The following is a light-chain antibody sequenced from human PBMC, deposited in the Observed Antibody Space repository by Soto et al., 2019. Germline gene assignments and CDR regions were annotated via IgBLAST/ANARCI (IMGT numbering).Light chain of an antibody. J-gene: IGKJ4*01. CDR3: QQASSFPLT. CDR2: SAS. CDR1: QGIGSW. V-gene: IGKV1-12*01. Sequence: IQMTQSPSSVSASVGDTVTITCRASQGIGSWLAWYHQIPGKSPKLLIYSASSLQSWTPSRFIGRGSGAAFALTITNLQPEDVGVYHCQQASSFPLTFGGGTKVDIK.